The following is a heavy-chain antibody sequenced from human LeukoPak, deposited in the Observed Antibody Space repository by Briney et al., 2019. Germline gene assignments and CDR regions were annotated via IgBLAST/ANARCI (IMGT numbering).Heavy chain of an antibody. Sequence: SETLSLTCTVSGGSISSYYWSWIRQPPGKGLEWIGYIYYSGSTNYNPSLKSRVTISVGTSKNQFSLKLSSVTAADTAVYYCARDLAAAGTFYFDYWGQGTLVTVSS. V-gene: IGHV4-59*01. CDR1: GGSISSYY. CDR3: ARDLAAAGTFYFDY. D-gene: IGHD6-13*01. J-gene: IGHJ4*02. CDR2: IYYSGST.